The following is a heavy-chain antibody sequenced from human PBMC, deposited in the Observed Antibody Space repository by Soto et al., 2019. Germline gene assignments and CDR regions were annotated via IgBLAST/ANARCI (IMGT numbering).Heavy chain of an antibody. V-gene: IGHV3-23*01. J-gene: IGHJ5*02. CDR2: ISGSGRTR. Sequence: GGSLRLSCAASGFTFSEYAMSWVRQAPGKGLQWVSAISGSGRTRHYADSVKGRFTISRDNSKNTLYLQMNSLRVDDTAVYYCAKETASDWYVWFDPWGQGTLVTVSS. CDR3: AKETASDWYVWFDP. D-gene: IGHD6-19*01. CDR1: GFTFSEYA.